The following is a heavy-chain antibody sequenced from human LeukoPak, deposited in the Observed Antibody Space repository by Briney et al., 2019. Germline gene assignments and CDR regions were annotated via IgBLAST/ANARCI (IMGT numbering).Heavy chain of an antibody. CDR2: IYYSGST. CDR1: GGSISSYY. V-gene: IGHV4-59*01. D-gene: IGHD2-15*01. Sequence: KTSETLSLTCTVSGGSISSYYWSWIRQPPGKGLEWIGYIYYSGSTNYNPSLKSRVTISVDTSKNQFSLKLSSVTAADTAVYYCARGSCSGGSCCSFDYWGQGTLVTVSS. J-gene: IGHJ4*02. CDR3: ARGSCSGGSCCSFDY.